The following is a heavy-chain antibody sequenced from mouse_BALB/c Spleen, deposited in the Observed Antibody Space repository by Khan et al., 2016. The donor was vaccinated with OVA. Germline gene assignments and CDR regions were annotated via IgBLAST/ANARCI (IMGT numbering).Heavy chain of an antibody. J-gene: IGHJ2*01. V-gene: IGHV3-2*02. CDR1: GYSITSGYG. Sequence: EVKLEESGPGLVKPSQSLSLTCTVTGYSITSGYGWNWIRQFPGNKLEWMGYISYSGSTNYNPSLKSRISITRDTSKNQFFLQLNSVTTEDTPTYYCARTARIQYWGHCTTLAVSS. D-gene: IGHD1-2*01. CDR2: ISYSGST. CDR3: ARTARIQY.